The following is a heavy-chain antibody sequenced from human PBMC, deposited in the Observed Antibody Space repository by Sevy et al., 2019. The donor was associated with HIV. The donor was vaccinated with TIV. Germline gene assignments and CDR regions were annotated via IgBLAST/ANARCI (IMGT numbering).Heavy chain of an antibody. CDR1: GGSISSSSYY. D-gene: IGHD3-3*01. Sequence: SETLSLTCTVSGGSISSSSYYWGWIRQPPGKGLEWIGSIYYSGSTYYNPSLKSRVTISVDTSKNQFSLKLSSVTAADTAVYYCARHIVVLRFLDFPDYWGQGTLVTVSS. CDR3: ARHIVVLRFLDFPDY. V-gene: IGHV4-39*01. J-gene: IGHJ4*02. CDR2: IYYSGST.